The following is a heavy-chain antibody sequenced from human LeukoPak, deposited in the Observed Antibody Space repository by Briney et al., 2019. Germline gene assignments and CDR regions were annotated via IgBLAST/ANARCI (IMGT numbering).Heavy chain of an antibody. Sequence: VASVKVCCKASGYTFTSYGISWVRQAPGQGLEWMGWISGDNGSTNYAQKLQGRITMTTDTSTSTAYMELRSLRSDDSAVYYCAREDTRRGSRGYFDYWGQGTLVTVSS. CDR1: GYTFTSYG. D-gene: IGHD2-2*01. CDR3: AREDTRRGSRGYFDY. J-gene: IGHJ4*02. CDR2: ISGDNGST. V-gene: IGHV1-18*01.